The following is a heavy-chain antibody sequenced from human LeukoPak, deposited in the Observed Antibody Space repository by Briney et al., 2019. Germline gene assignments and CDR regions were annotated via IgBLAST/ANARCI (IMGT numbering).Heavy chain of an antibody. J-gene: IGHJ5*02. CDR3: ARGHYDLAP. D-gene: IGHD4-17*01. V-gene: IGHV4-59*01. CDR1: GGSISINY. Sequence: SETLSLTCTVSGGSISINYWSWIRQPPRKGLEWIGYVSSSGSTEYDPSLESRVTISLDTSKTQVSLNLNSVTAADTAIYFCARGHYDLAPWGQGILVTVSS. CDR2: VSSSGST.